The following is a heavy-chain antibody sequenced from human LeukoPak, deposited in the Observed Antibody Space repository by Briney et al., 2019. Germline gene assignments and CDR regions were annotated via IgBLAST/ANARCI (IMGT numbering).Heavy chain of an antibody. J-gene: IGHJ4*02. D-gene: IGHD2-15*01. V-gene: IGHV3-33*01. CDR3: ARATQGVVAAYIDY. Sequence: GRSLRLSCAASGFTFSGYGMHWVRQAPGKGLEWVAVIWYDGSNKYYADSVKGRFTISRDNSKNTLYLQMNSLRAEDTAVYYCARATQGVVAAYIDYWGQGTLVTVSS. CDR2: IWYDGSNK. CDR1: GFTFSGYG.